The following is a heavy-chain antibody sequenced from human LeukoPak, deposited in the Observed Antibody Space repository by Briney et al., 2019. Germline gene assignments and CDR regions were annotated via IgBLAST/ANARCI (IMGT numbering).Heavy chain of an antibody. CDR3: AADPRWYSSGWYEGPAFDF. D-gene: IGHD6-19*01. J-gene: IGHJ3*01. V-gene: IGHV1-58*02. CDR1: VFTFTSFA. CDR2: IVVGSGNT. Sequence: SLKLSSTVSVFTFTSFAMQWVPQAPGQRLGWRGGIVVGSGNTKYAQNLQERDTITRDMSTSIAYVALSSLRSEDTGVFYCAADPRWYSSGWYEGPAFDFWGQGTMVTVSS.